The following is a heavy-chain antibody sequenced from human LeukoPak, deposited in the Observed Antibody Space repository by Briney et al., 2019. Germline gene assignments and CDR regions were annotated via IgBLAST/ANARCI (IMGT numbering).Heavy chain of an antibody. CDR2: INHSGST. V-gene: IGHV4-34*01. D-gene: IGHD1-1*01. J-gene: IGHJ5*02. CDR1: GGSFSGYY. CDR3: ARKGRRGPRGWFDP. Sequence: SETLSLTCAVYGGSFSGYYWSWIRQPPGKGLEWIGEINHSGSTNYNPSPKSRVTISVDTSKNQFSLKLSSVTAADTAVYYCARKGRRGPRGWFDPWGQGTLVTVSS.